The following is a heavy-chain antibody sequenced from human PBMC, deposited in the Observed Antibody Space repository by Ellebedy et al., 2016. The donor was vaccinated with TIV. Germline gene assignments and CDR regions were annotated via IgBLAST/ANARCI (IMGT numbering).Heavy chain of an antibody. J-gene: IGHJ6*02. D-gene: IGHD6-13*01. V-gene: IGHV3-13*01. Sequence: GESLKISCAASGFTFSSYDMHWVRQPPGKGLEWVSAIGTAGDTYYPGSVKGRFTISRDNAKNSLYLQMNSLRAGDTAVYYCARGEQQLVSGYYYYCGMDVWGQGTTVTVSS. CDR2: IGTAGDT. CDR1: GFTFSSYD. CDR3: ARGEQQLVSGYYYYCGMDV.